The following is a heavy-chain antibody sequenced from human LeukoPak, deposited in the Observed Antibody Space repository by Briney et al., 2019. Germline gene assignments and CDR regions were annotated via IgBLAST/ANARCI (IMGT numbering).Heavy chain of an antibody. CDR3: ARSAFSNYSLDYYYYYMDV. V-gene: IGHV1-18*01. J-gene: IGHJ6*03. CDR2: ISAYNGNT. D-gene: IGHD4-11*01. CDR1: GYTFTSYG. Sequence: ASVKVSCKASGYTFTSYGISWVRQAPGQGLEWMGWISAYNGNTNYAQKLQGRVTMTTDTSTSTAYMELRSLRSDDTAVYYCARSAFSNYSLDYYYYYMDVWGKGTTVTVSS.